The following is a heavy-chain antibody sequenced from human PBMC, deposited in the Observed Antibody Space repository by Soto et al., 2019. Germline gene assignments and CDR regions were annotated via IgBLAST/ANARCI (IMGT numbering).Heavy chain of an antibody. J-gene: IGHJ5*02. CDR2: FSGRIGVP. D-gene: IGHD3-16*01. CDR1: GLTLRSYA. V-gene: IGHV3-23*01. Sequence: EGQLLQSGGDLVQPGGSLRLSCAGSGLTLRSYAMTWIRQTPEKGLEWVSIFSGRIGVPSYADSVNGRFTVSRDNSKNTLYLQMNSLRPDDTAIYYCAKGGPFTGGFDPWGQGTLVTVAS. CDR3: AKGGPFTGGFDP.